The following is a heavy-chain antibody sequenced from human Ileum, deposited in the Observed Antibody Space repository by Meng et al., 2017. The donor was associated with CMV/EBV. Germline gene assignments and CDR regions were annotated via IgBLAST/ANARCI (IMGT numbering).Heavy chain of an antibody. D-gene: IGHD5-18*01. Sequence: AAGLPFSSSWRHWVRQAPGKGLVWVSRINTDGSTTTYADSVKGRFTVSRDNAKSTLYLQMSSLRVEDTAVYYCATDKRRGYGSSDYWGQGTLVTVSS. J-gene: IGHJ4*02. V-gene: IGHV3-74*01. CDR3: ATDKRRGYGSSDY. CDR1: GLPFSSSW. CDR2: INTDGSTT.